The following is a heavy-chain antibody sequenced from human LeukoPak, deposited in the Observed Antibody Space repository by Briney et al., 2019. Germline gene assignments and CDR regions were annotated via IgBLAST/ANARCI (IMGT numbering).Heavy chain of an antibody. CDR2: ISAYNGNT. V-gene: IGHV1-18*01. J-gene: IGHJ4*02. CDR1: GYTFTSYG. CDR3: ARENNWNSEGPVSPIDY. Sequence: ASVKVSCKASGYTFTSYGISWVRQAPGQGLEWMGWISAYNGNTNYAQKLQGRVIMTTDTSTSTAYMELRSLRSDDTAVYYCARENNWNSEGPVSPIDYWGQGTLVTVSS. D-gene: IGHD1-7*01.